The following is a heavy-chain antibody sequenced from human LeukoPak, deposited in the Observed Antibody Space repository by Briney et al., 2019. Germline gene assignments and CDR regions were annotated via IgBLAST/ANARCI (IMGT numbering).Heavy chain of an antibody. J-gene: IGHJ3*02. V-gene: IGHV3-23*01. Sequence: GGSLRLSCAASGFTLSSYAMNWVRQAPGKGLEWVSGISGSGGSTYYADSVKGRFTISRDNSKNTLYLQMNSLRAEDTAVYYCAKSWYYDSSGYYPYDAFDIWGQGTMVTVSS. CDR1: GFTLSSYA. CDR2: ISGSGGST. CDR3: AKSWYYDSSGYYPYDAFDI. D-gene: IGHD3-22*01.